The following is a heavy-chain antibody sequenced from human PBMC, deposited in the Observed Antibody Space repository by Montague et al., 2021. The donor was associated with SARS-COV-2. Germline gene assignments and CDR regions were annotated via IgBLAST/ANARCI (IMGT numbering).Heavy chain of an antibody. D-gene: IGHD3-9*01. V-gene: IGHV3-7*03. J-gene: IGHJ4*02. CDR1: GFNFNNKW. CDR3: TTHLDWAFDY. Sequence: SLRLSCAASGFNFNNKWMTWVRQTPGKGLEWVANIRYDGLDKTYLDSAKGRFAISRDNARNSLYLQMDSVRAEDTALYYCTTHLDWAFDYWGQGALVTVSS. CDR2: IRYDGLDK.